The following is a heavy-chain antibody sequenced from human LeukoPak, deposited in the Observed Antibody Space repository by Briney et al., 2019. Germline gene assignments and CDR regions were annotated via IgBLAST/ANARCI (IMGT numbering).Heavy chain of an antibody. Sequence: SGGSLRLSCAASGFTFSSYGMNWVRQAPGKGLEWVSSISTSSSYIYYADSVQGRFTISRDNAKNSLYLQMNSLRAEDTAVYYCARGRGYSISSDAFDIWGQGTMASVSS. J-gene: IGHJ3*02. V-gene: IGHV3-21*01. CDR3: ARGRGYSISSDAFDI. D-gene: IGHD6-6*01. CDR1: GFTFSSYG. CDR2: ISTSSSYI.